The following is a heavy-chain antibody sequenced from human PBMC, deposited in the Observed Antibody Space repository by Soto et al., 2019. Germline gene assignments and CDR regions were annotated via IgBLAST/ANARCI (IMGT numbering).Heavy chain of an antibody. D-gene: IGHD3-16*01. CDR3: AREVSSYGGAFDI. CDR1: GFTFSSYG. CDR2: IWYDGSNK. Sequence: QVQLVESGGGVVQPGRSLRLSCAASGFTFSSYGMHWVRQAPGKGLEWVAVIWYDGSNKYYADSVKGRFTISRDNSKNTLYLQINSLRAEDTAVYYCAREVSSYGGAFDIWGQGTMVTVSS. V-gene: IGHV3-33*01. J-gene: IGHJ3*02.